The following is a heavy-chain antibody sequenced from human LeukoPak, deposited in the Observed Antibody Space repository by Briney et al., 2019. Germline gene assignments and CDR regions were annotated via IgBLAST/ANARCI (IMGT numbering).Heavy chain of an antibody. CDR2: ISAYNGNA. Sequence: ASVKVSCKASGYTFTSYGISWVRQAPGQGLEWMGWISAYNGNANYAQKLQGRVTMTTDTSTSTAYMELRSLRSDDTAVYYCARGSVAGPTTGGYYMDVWGKGTTVTVSS. V-gene: IGHV1-18*01. J-gene: IGHJ6*03. CDR1: GYTFTSYG. CDR3: ARGSVAGPTTGGYYMDV. D-gene: IGHD6-19*01.